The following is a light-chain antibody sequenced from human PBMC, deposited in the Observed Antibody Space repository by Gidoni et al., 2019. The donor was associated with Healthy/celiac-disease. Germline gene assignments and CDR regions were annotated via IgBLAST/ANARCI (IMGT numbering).Light chain of an antibody. CDR1: QSVSSY. CDR3: QQRSNWLT. V-gene: IGKV3-11*01. Sequence: EIVLTQTPATLSLSPEERATLSCTASQSVSSYLAWYQQQPGQAPRHLIYDGSKRATGITAGCSGSGAWTDVTRTISSLEPEDFAVHYCQQRSNWLTFGGGTKVEIK. J-gene: IGKJ4*01. CDR2: DGS.